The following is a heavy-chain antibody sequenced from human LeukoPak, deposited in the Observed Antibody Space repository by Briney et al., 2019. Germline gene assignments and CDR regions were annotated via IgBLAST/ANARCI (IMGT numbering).Heavy chain of an antibody. CDR2: MKQDGSEK. Sequence: GGSLRLSCEASGFIFSNYWMSWVRQAPGKGPEWVANMKQDGSEKFYMDSVKGRFTISRDNSKNTLYLQMNSLRAEDTAVYYCAKARGYSYAHNFDYWGQGTLVTVSS. CDR3: AKARGYSYAHNFDY. CDR1: GFIFSNYW. D-gene: IGHD5-18*01. J-gene: IGHJ4*02. V-gene: IGHV3-7*03.